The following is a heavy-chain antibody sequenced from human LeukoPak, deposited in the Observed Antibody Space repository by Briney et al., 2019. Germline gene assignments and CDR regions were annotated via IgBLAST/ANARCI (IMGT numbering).Heavy chain of an antibody. V-gene: IGHV3-21*01. CDR1: GFTLSSYS. D-gene: IGHD1-26*01. J-gene: IGHJ4*02. CDR2: ISSSSSYI. CDR3: ARRGAREGFDY. Sequence: GGSLRLSCVASGFTLSSYSMNWVRQAPGKGLEWVSSISSSSSYIYYADSVKGRFTISRDNAKNSLYLQMNSLRAEDTAVYYCARRGAREGFDYWGQGTLVTVSS.